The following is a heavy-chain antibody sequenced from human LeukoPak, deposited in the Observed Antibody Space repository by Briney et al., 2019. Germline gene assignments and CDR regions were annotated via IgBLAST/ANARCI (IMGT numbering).Heavy chain of an antibody. Sequence: GASVKVSCKASGGTFSSYAISWVRQAPGQGLEWMGRIIPILGIANYAQKFQGRVTITADKSTSTAYMELSSLRSEDTAVYYCARDTAAGSHRPGFVDYWGQGTLVTVSS. CDR2: IIPILGIA. J-gene: IGHJ4*02. CDR3: ARDTAAGSHRPGFVDY. V-gene: IGHV1-69*04. CDR1: GGTFSSYA. D-gene: IGHD6-13*01.